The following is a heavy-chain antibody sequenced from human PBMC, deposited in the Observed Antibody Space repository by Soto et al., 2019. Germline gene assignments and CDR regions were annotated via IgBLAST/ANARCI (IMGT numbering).Heavy chain of an antibody. CDR3: ARDLDGSGSYYTDY. D-gene: IGHD3-10*01. CDR1: GYTFTSAG. Sequence: QVQLVQSGAEVKDPGTSVKVSCKTSGYTFTSAGISWVRQAPGQGLERMGWISAYNGNTKYAQKVQGRVTMTTDTSTITAYMELRSLTSDDTAVYYCARDLDGSGSYYTDYWGQGTLVTVAA. J-gene: IGHJ4*02. V-gene: IGHV1-18*01. CDR2: ISAYNGNT.